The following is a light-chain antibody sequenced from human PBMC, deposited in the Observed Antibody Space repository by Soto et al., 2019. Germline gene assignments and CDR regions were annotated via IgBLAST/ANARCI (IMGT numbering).Light chain of an antibody. CDR2: DIS. Sequence: EIVLTQSPATVSLSPGERATLSCRASQIVSRHLAWYQQKPGQPPSLLIYDISNRDTGIPARFSGSGSGTDFTLTISSLEPEDSAVSYCQQRSYWPRNTFGQGTKLEIK. CDR3: QQRSYWPRNT. V-gene: IGKV3-11*01. CDR1: QIVSRH. J-gene: IGKJ2*01.